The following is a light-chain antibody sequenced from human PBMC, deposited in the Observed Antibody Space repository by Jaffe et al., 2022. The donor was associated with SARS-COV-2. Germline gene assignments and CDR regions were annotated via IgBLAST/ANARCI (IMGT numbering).Light chain of an antibody. Sequence: QSALTQPASVSGSPGQSITISCTGTSSDVGGYNYVSWYQQHPGKAPKLMIYEVSNRPSGVPDRFSGSKSGNTASLTISGLQAEDEADYYCSSYTSSSCVVFGGGTKLTVL. CDR3: SSYTSSSCVV. J-gene: IGLJ2*01. V-gene: IGLV2-14*01. CDR1: SSDVGGYNY. CDR2: EVS.